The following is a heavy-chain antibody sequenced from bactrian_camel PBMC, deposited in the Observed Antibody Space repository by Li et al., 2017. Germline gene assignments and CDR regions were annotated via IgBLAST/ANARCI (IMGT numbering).Heavy chain of an antibody. CDR3: ATGEPGAVVGTVALFGR. CDR1: GRTIGARC. V-gene: IGHV3-2*01. D-gene: IGHD6*01. J-gene: IGHJ6*01. CDR2: IGIDGSNT. Sequence: HVQLVESGGGSVQAGGSLKLSCAASGRTIGARCMGWFRQAPGKGLEWVSNIGIDGSNTYYADSVKGRFTISRDNARNTVYLQMNSLKSEDTALYYCATGEPGAVVGTVALFGRWGQGTQVTVS.